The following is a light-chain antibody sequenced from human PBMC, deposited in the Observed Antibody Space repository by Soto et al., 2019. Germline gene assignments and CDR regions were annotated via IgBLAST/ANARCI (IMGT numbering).Light chain of an antibody. Sequence: DIVMTQSPLSLPVTPGEPASISCRSSQSLRHHNGYYYLDWYLQKPGQSPQVLIYLGSNRASGVPDRVSGSGSVTVFTLKISRVEADDVGLYYCIQTLQAPYSFGQGTKLEIK. J-gene: IGKJ2*01. V-gene: IGKV2-28*01. CDR3: IQTLQAPYS. CDR1: QSLRHHNGYYY. CDR2: LGS.